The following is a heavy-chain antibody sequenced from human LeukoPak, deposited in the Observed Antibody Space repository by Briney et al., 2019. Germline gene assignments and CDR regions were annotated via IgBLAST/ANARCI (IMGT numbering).Heavy chain of an antibody. D-gene: IGHD7-27*01. CDR3: AGADSQLGTPNGDTLDI. J-gene: IGHJ3*02. V-gene: IGHV4-34*01. Sequence: PSETLSLTCAISDEPFSGYYWGWIRQPPGKGLELIGEINRNGNTDYNPSLKSRVSMSIDTSKNQFSLKLTSVTAADTAVYYCAGADSQLGTPNGDTLDIWGQGTMVTVSS. CDR2: INRNGNT. CDR1: DEPFSGYY.